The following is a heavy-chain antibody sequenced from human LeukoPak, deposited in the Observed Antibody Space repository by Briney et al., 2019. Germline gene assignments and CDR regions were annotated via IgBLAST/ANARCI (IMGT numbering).Heavy chain of an antibody. Sequence: NPSETLSLTCTVSGGSISSYYWSWIRQPPGKGLEWIGYIYYSGSTNYNPSLKSRVTISVDTSKNQFSLKLSSVTAADTAVYYCAREEGGAFDIWGQGTMVTVSS. CDR1: GGSISSYY. CDR3: AREEGGAFDI. V-gene: IGHV4-59*01. J-gene: IGHJ3*02. CDR2: IYYSGST. D-gene: IGHD3-16*01.